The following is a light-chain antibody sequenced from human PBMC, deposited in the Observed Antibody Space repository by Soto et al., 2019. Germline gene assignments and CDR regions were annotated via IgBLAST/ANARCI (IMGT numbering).Light chain of an antibody. V-gene: IGKV3-15*01. CDR2: GAS. J-gene: IGKJ5*01. CDR3: HQYNSSPPFT. Sequence: EIELTQSPGTLSVSLGEGATLFCRASQSVRTKLACYQQRAGQPPRLLMYGASTRATGMAARFSSSGSGTEVSPTTSSLQSEDFAVYYCHQYNSSPPFTFGQGTRLEIK. CDR1: QSVRTK.